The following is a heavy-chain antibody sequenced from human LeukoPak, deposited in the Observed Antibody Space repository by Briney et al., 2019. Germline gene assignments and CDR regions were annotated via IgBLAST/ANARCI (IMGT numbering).Heavy chain of an antibody. CDR3: ARGPRYYYGSGSYYL. J-gene: IGHJ4*02. CDR1: GGSFSGYY. Sequence: PSETLSLTCAVYGGSFSGYYWSWIRQPPGKGLEWIGEINHSGSTNYNPSLESRVTISVDTSKNQFSLKLSSVTAADTAVYYCARGPRYYYGSGSYYLWGQGTLVTVSS. V-gene: IGHV4-34*01. CDR2: INHSGST. D-gene: IGHD3-10*01.